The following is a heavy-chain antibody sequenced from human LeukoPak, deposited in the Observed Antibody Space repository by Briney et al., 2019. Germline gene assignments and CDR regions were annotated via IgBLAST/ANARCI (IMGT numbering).Heavy chain of an antibody. CDR1: GFTFSSYA. D-gene: IGHD4-17*01. CDR2: ISYDRSNK. Sequence: GGSLRLSCAASGFTFSSYAMHWVRQAPGKGLEWVAVISYDRSNKYYADSVKGRFTISRDNSKNTLYLQMNSLRAEDTAVYYCARDRDSPLTYGDYVEGSYYFDYWGQGTLVTVSS. J-gene: IGHJ4*02. CDR3: ARDRDSPLTYGDYVEGSYYFDY. V-gene: IGHV3-30*01.